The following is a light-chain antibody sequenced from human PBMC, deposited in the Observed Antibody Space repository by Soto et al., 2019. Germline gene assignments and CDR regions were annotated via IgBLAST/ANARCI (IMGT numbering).Light chain of an antibody. J-gene: IGLJ1*01. CDR3: FSFTSTITHV. V-gene: IGLV2-14*02. Sequence: QSVLTQPASVSGSPGQSVTISGAGTSGDFGSYKFVSWYQHHPGTVPKVIIYETSKRPSGVSDRFSGSNSGDTASLPISGLQAEDASDSQCFSFTSTITHVFGSAT. CDR2: ETS. CDR1: SGDFGSYKF.